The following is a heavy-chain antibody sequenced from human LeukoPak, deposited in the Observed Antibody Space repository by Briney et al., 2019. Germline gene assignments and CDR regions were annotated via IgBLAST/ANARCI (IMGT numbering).Heavy chain of an antibody. D-gene: IGHD1-1*01. CDR1: GGSISSSNYY. J-gene: IGHJ4*02. CDR3: ARLTKRSFGY. V-gene: IGHV4-39*01. Sequence: TSETLSLTCTVSGGSISSSNYYWGWIRQPPGKGLEWIGSIYYSGSTYYNPSLKSRVTISVDTSKDQFSLKLSSVTAADTAVYYCARLTKRSFGYWGQGTLVTVSS. CDR2: IYYSGST.